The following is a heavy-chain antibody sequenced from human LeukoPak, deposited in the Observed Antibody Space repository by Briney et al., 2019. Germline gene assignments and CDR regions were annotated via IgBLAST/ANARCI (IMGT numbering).Heavy chain of an antibody. CDR2: IWYDGSNK. Sequence: GGSLTLSCAASGFTISSYGWHWVRQAPGKGLEWVAVIWYDGSNKYYADSVKGRFHISRDNSRNTLYRQMNSLRAQDKAVYYCATAPYDSNGLDAFDIRGEGKMVTVSS. V-gene: IGHV3-33*08. CDR3: ATAPYDSNGLDAFDI. CDR1: GFTISSYG. D-gene: IGHD3-22*01. J-gene: IGHJ3*02.